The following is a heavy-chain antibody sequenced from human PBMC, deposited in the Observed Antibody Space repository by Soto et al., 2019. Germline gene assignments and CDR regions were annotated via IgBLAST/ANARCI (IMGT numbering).Heavy chain of an antibody. Sequence: SVKVSCKASACTFSSYAISWVRHAPGKRLEWMGGIIPIFGTANSAQKFQGRVTITADESTSTAYMELSSLRSEDTAVYYCARIRGQSPKDYYYYGMDVWGQGTTVTVSS. CDR2: IIPIFGTA. CDR1: ACTFSSYA. CDR3: ARIRGQSPKDYYYYGMDV. J-gene: IGHJ6*02. V-gene: IGHV1-69*13.